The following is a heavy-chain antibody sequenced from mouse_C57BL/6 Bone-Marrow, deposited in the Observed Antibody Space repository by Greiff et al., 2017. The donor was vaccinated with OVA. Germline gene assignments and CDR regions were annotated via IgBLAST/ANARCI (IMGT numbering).Heavy chain of an antibody. CDR3: ARGRYDYPFDY. CDR1: GYTFTSYW. V-gene: IGHV1-55*01. J-gene: IGHJ2*01. Sequence: QVQLKQSGAELVKPGASVKMSCKASGYTFTSYWITWVKQRPGQGLEWIGDIYPGSGSTNYNEKFKSKATLTVDTSSSTAYMQLSSLTSEDSAVYYCARGRYDYPFDYWGQGTTLTVSS. CDR2: IYPGSGST. D-gene: IGHD2-4*01.